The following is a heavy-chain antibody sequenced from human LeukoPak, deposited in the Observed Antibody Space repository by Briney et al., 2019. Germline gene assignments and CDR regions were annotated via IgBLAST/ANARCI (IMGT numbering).Heavy chain of an antibody. V-gene: IGHV4-59*01. D-gene: IGHD1-26*01. Sequence: SETLSLTCTVSGGSISSYCWTWIRQSPGKGLECIGYIYSNGSTNYNPSLKSRVTISVDMSKNQFSVKLSSVTAADTAVYYCVRNGGSYSFDYWGQGTLVTVSS. CDR1: GGSISSYC. J-gene: IGHJ4*02. CDR3: VRNGGSYSFDY. CDR2: IYSNGST.